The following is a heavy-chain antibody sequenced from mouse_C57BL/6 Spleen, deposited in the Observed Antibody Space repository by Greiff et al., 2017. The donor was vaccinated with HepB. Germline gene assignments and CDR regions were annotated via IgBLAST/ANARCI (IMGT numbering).Heavy chain of an antibody. CDR3: AREDYYYGSSRDY. Sequence: QVQLQQSGAELVRPGTSVKVSCKASGYAFTNYLIEWVKQRPGQGLEWIGVINPGSGGTNYNEKFKGKATLTADKSSSTAYMQLSSLTSEDSAVYFCAREDYYYGSSRDYWGQGTTLTVSS. J-gene: IGHJ2*01. D-gene: IGHD1-1*01. CDR1: GYAFTNYL. CDR2: INPGSGGT. V-gene: IGHV1-54*01.